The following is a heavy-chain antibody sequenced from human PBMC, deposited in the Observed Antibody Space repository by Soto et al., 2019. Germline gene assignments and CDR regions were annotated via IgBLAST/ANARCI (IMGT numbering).Heavy chain of an antibody. D-gene: IGHD2-15*01. Sequence: EVQLVESGGGLVQPGGSLRLSCVASGFTVTDIYMNWVRQAPGKGLEWVSVIYNEFTDYADSVRGRFSISTDSAKNPLYLQMNSLRAEDSAVYYCVREPRYCSGGSCSIMGDAFDIWGQGTMVTVSS. CDR2: IYNEFT. V-gene: IGHV3-66*01. CDR3: VREPRYCSGGSCSIMGDAFDI. CDR1: GFTVTDIY. J-gene: IGHJ3*02.